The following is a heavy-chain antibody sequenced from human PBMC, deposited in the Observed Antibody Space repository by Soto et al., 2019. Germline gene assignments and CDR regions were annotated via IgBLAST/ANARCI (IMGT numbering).Heavy chain of an antibody. D-gene: IGHD1-26*01. CDR3: ARVGATGEAFDI. J-gene: IGHJ3*02. V-gene: IGHV3-7*01. CDR1: GFTFSSYW. Sequence: EVQLVESGGGLVQPGGSLRLSCPASGFTFSSYWMTWVRQAPGVGLEWVATIKQDGSVKYCVDSVKGRFTISRDNAKNSLYLQMNSLRAEDTAVYYCARVGATGEAFDIWGQGTMVTVSS. CDR2: IKQDGSVK.